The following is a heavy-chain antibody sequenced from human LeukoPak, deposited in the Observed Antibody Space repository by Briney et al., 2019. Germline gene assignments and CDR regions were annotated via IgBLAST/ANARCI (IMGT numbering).Heavy chain of an antibody. CDR1: GFTFSSCA. D-gene: IGHD6-13*01. Sequence: GGSLRLSCAASGFTFSSCAMSWVRQAPGKGLEWVSAISGSGGSTYYADSVKGRFTISRDNSKNTLYLQMNSLRAEDTAVYYCAKSIGYSSSWLFDYWGQGTLVTVSS. CDR2: ISGSGGST. CDR3: AKSIGYSSSWLFDY. V-gene: IGHV3-23*01. J-gene: IGHJ4*02.